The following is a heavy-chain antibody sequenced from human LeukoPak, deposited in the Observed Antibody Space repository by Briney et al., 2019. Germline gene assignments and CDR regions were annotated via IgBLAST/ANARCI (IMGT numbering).Heavy chain of an antibody. CDR2: INPNSGNT. D-gene: IGHD3-10*01. CDR3: VRLFVQEPSGWFDP. Sequence: ASVKVSCKASGYTFTGYYMHWVRQAPGQGLEWMGWINPNSGNTAYAQKFQGRVTMTRDASIRTAYMELSSLRSEDTAVYYCVRLFVQEPSGWFDPWGQGTLVTVS. V-gene: IGHV1-2*02. J-gene: IGHJ5*02. CDR1: GYTFTGYY.